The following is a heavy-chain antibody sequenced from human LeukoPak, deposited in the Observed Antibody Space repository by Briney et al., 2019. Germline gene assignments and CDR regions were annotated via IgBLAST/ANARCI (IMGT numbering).Heavy chain of an antibody. CDR3: ASPSSGQSFDI. CDR1: GFTVTSNY. Sequence: PGGSLRLSCAASGFTVTSNYMSWVRQAPGKGLEWDSVIYTGGNTYYADSVKGRFTISRDNSKNTLYLQMNSLRAEDTAVYYCASPSSGQSFDIWGQGTMVTVSS. CDR2: IYTGGNT. J-gene: IGHJ3*02. D-gene: IGHD6-19*01. V-gene: IGHV3-53*01.